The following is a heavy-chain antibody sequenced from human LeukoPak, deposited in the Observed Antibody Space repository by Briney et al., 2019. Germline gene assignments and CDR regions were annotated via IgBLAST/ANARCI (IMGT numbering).Heavy chain of an antibody. CDR1: GYTFTSYD. Sequence: ASVKVSFTASGYTFTSYDINWVRQAPGQGLEWMGWMNPNSGNTGYAQKFQGRVTMTRNTSISTAYMELSSLRSEDTAVYYCARALREWLLSYWFDPWGQGTLVTVSS. V-gene: IGHV1-8*01. J-gene: IGHJ5*02. CDR3: ARALREWLLSYWFDP. CDR2: MNPNSGNT. D-gene: IGHD3-3*01.